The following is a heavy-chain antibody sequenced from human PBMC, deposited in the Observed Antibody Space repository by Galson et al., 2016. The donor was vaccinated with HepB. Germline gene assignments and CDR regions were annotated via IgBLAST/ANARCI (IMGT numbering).Heavy chain of an antibody. CDR3: AKDLGFLEWLFFDSYYYYGMDV. CDR1: GFTFSSYA. Sequence: SLRLSCAASGFTFSSYATRWVRQAPGKGLEWVSAISGSGGSTYYADSVKGRFTISRDNSKNTLYLQMNSLRAEDTAVYYCAKDLGFLEWLFFDSYYYYGMDVWGQGTTVTVSS. J-gene: IGHJ6*02. D-gene: IGHD3-3*01. V-gene: IGHV3-23*01. CDR2: ISGSGGST.